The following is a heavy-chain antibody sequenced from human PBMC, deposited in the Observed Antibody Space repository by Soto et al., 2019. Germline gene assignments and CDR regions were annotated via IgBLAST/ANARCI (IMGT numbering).Heavy chain of an antibody. V-gene: IGHV3-7*01. D-gene: IGHD1-26*01. CDR3: ARDTSRGSYSSLVDGLDV. J-gene: IGHJ6*02. CDR2: IKEDGSEN. CDR1: GFTLSNYW. Sequence: HPXGPLLLACSASGFTLSNYWMTWVRQAPGKGLEWVANIKEDGSENYQVDSVKGRFTISRDNAKNSLFLQMDRLRDEDTAVYYCARDTSRGSYSSLVDGLDVWGQGTKVTVSS.